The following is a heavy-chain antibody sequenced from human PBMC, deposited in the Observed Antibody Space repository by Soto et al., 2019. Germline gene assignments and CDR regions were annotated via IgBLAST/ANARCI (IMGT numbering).Heavy chain of an antibody. CDR2: ISWNSGSI. V-gene: IGHV3-9*01. Sequence: DVQLVESGGGLVQPGRSLRLSCAASGFTFDDYAMHWVRQAPGKGLEWVSGISWNSGSIGYADSVKGRFTISRDNAKNSLYLQMNSLRAEDTALYYCAKDKVVVVPAAMEEYYYYYMDVWGKGTTVTVSS. J-gene: IGHJ6*03. D-gene: IGHD2-2*01. CDR1: GFTFDDYA. CDR3: AKDKVVVVPAAMEEYYYYYMDV.